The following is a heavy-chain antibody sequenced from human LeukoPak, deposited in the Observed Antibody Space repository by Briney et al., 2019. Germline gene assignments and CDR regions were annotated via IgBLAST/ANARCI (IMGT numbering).Heavy chain of an antibody. D-gene: IGHD3-22*01. CDR2: IGSSSSTI. CDR3: AKTDYDSSGYDRFYYYYMDV. V-gene: IGHV3-48*01. Sequence: GGSLRLSCAASGFTFSSYSMNWVRQAPGKGLEWVSYIGSSSSTIYYADSVKGRFTISRDNAKNSLYLQMNSLRAEDTAVYYCAKTDYDSSGYDRFYYYYMDVWGKGTTVTVSS. CDR1: GFTFSSYS. J-gene: IGHJ6*03.